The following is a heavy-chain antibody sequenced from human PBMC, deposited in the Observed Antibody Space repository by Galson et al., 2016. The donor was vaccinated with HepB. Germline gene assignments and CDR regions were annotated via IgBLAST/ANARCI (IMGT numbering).Heavy chain of an antibody. CDR1: GFTLIGSD. D-gene: IGHD3-3*01. J-gene: IGHJ3*02. Sequence: SLRLSCAASGFTLIGSDVHWVRQASGKGLEWVSVIYSGGNTYYADSVKGRFTISRDNSKNTVYLQMNSLRVEDTATYYCAREFRSPSGILEWLLYGAFDIWGQGTMVTVSS. CDR3: AREFRSPSGILEWLLYGAFDI. V-gene: IGHV3-53*01. CDR2: IYSGGNT.